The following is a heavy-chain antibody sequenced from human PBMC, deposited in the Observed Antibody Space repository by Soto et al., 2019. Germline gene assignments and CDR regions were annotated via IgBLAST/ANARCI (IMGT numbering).Heavy chain of an antibody. CDR2: MNPNSGNT. J-gene: IGHJ6*03. Sequence: GASVKVSCKASGYTFTSYDINWVRQATGQGLEWMGWMNPNSGNTGYAQKFQGRVTMTRNTSISTAYMELSSLRSEDTAVYYCARGQITMVRGGQIYYYYYLDVWGKGTTVTVSS. D-gene: IGHD3-10*01. V-gene: IGHV1-8*01. CDR3: ARGQITMVRGGQIYYYYYLDV. CDR1: GYTFTSYD.